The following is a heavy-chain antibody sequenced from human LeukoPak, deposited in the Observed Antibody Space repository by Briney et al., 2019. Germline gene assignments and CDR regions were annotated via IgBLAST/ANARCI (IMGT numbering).Heavy chain of an antibody. Sequence: GGSLRLSCAASGFTFSNHAMSWLRQAPGKGLEWVSAISGNGGSIYYVDSVKGRFTISRDNSKNTLYLQMNSLRAEDTAVYYCASFYGDYWDDAFDIWGQGTMVTVSS. CDR1: GFTFSNHA. V-gene: IGHV3-23*01. J-gene: IGHJ3*02. CDR2: ISGNGGSI. D-gene: IGHD4-17*01. CDR3: ASFYGDYWDDAFDI.